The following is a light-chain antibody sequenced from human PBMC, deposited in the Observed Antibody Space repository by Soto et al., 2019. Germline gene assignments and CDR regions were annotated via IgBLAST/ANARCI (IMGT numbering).Light chain of an antibody. CDR1: QSVSSNF. CDR2: GTS. V-gene: IGKV3-20*01. Sequence: EIVLTQSPGPLSLSPGETATLSCRASQSVSSNFLAWYQQKPGQPPRLLIYGTSKKATGIPDRFSGSGSGTDFTLTISRLEPEDFAVYYCQQYDSSWTFGQGTKVEIK. CDR3: QQYDSSWT. J-gene: IGKJ1*01.